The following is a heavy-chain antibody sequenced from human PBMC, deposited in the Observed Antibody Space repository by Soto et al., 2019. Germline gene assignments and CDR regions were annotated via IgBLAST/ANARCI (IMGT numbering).Heavy chain of an antibody. CDR2: FDPEDGET. D-gene: IGHD1-7*01. Sequence: ASVKVSCKVSGYTLTELSMHWVLEAPGKGLEWMGGFDPEDGETIYAQKFQGRVTMTEDTSTGTAYMELSSLRSEDTAVYYCATSIRLYNWNYEAFDIWGQGTMVTVSS. V-gene: IGHV1-24*01. CDR1: GYTLTELS. CDR3: ATSIRLYNWNYEAFDI. J-gene: IGHJ3*02.